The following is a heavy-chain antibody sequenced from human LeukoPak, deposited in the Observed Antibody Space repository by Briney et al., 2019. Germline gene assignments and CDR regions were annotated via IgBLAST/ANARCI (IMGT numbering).Heavy chain of an antibody. CDR3: AREGCSSASCSSYYYMDV. CDR1: GFTFSSYG. Sequence: GGSLRLSCAASGFTFSSYGMNWVRQAPGKGLQWVSFITSSSSYIYYADSVKGRFTISRDNAKNSLYLQMNSLRAEDTAVYYCAREGCSSASCSSYYYMDVWGKGTTVTVSS. D-gene: IGHD2-2*01. CDR2: ITSSSSYI. J-gene: IGHJ6*03. V-gene: IGHV3-21*01.